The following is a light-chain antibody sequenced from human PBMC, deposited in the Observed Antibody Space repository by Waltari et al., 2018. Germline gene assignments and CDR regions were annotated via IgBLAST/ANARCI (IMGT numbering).Light chain of an antibody. J-gene: IGKJ1*01. V-gene: IGKV3-20*01. Sequence: EIVLTQSPGTLSLSPGERVTLSCRASERVSRALAWYQQQPGQAPRLLMYGASTRATGIPDRFSGSGSGTDFSLTISRLEPEDFAVYYCQHYVRLPVTFGQGTKVEIK. CDR2: GAS. CDR3: QHYVRLPVT. CDR1: ERVSRA.